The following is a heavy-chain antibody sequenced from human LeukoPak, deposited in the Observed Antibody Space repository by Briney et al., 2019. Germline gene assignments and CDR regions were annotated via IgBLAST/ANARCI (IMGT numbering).Heavy chain of an antibody. CDR1: GGSISSSSYY. V-gene: IGHV4-39*01. J-gene: IGHJ4*02. Sequence: SETLSLTCTVSGGSISSSSYYWGWIRQPPGKGLEWIGSIYYSGSTYYNPSLKSRVTISVDTSKNQFSLKLSSVTAADTAVYYCASVKGHYGDYPEYYFDYWGQGTLVTVS. D-gene: IGHD4-17*01. CDR2: IYYSGST. CDR3: ASVKGHYGDYPEYYFDY.